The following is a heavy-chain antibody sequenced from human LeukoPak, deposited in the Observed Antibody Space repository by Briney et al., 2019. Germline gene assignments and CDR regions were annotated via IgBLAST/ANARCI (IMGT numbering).Heavy chain of an antibody. CDR2: ISGSGGST. J-gene: IGHJ3*02. Sequence: GGSLRLSCAASGFTFSSYAMSWVRQAPGKGLEWVSAISGSGGSTYYADSVKGRFTISRDNSKNTLYLQMNSLRAEDTAVYYCAKVGQGYYDTPGAFDIWGQGTMVTVSS. CDR1: GFTFSSYA. V-gene: IGHV3-23*01. CDR3: AKVGQGYYDTPGAFDI. D-gene: IGHD3-22*01.